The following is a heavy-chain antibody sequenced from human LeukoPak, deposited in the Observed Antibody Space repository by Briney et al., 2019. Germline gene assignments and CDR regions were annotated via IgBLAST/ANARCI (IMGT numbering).Heavy chain of an antibody. CDR3: ARDFEDIWSGSQASYYYYYMDV. CDR1: GVSISSYY. CDR2: IYTSGST. J-gene: IGHJ6*03. V-gene: IGHV4-4*07. Sequence: PSETLSLTCTVSGVSISSYYWSWIRQPAGKGLEWIGRIYTSGSTNYNPSLKSRVTMSVDTSKNQFSLKLSSVTAADTAVYYCARDFEDIWSGSQASYYYYYMDVWGKGTTVTVSS. D-gene: IGHD3-3*01.